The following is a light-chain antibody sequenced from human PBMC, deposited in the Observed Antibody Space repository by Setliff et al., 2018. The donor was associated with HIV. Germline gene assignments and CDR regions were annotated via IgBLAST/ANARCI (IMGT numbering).Light chain of an antibody. V-gene: IGLV2-23*02. J-gene: IGLJ3*02. Sequence: LTQPASVSGSPGQSITISCTGTSSDVGSNNLISWYQQYPDKAPKVIIYEVRKRPAGVSDRFSGSKSASTASLTISGLQAEDEADYYCCSYAGSNTLVFGGGTKVTVL. CDR1: SSDVGSNNL. CDR2: EVR. CDR3: CSYAGSNTLV.